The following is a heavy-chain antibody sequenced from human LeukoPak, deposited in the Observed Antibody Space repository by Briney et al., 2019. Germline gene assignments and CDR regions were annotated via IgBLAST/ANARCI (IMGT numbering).Heavy chain of an antibody. Sequence: SETLSLTCAVSGGSISSGSYSWSWIRQPPGKGLEWIGYFFYTGSTYYNPSLKSRVTISVDTSKNQFSLKLSSVTAADTAVYYCARVDLPEYYDSSGYYGHFDYWGQGTLVTVSS. CDR2: FFYTGST. CDR3: ARVDLPEYYDSSGYYGHFDY. V-gene: IGHV4-30-4*07. CDR1: GGSISSGSYS. J-gene: IGHJ4*02. D-gene: IGHD3-22*01.